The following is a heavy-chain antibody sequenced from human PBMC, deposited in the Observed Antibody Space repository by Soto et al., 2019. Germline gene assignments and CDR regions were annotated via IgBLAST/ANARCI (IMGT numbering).Heavy chain of an antibody. Sequence: GESRKISCKGSGYSFTSYWIGWVRQMPGKGLEWMGIIYPGDSDTRYSPSFQGQVTISADKSISTAYLQWSSLKASDTAMYYCARGPIFGVVNLYYGMDVWGQGTTVTVSS. CDR1: GYSFTSYW. D-gene: IGHD3-3*01. J-gene: IGHJ6*02. V-gene: IGHV5-51*01. CDR2: IYPGDSDT. CDR3: ARGPIFGVVNLYYGMDV.